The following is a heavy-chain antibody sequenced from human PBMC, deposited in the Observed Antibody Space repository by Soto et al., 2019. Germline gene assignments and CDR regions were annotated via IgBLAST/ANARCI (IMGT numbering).Heavy chain of an antibody. V-gene: IGHV4-61*01. Sequence: SETLSLTCTVSGGSVSSGSYYWSWIRQPPGKGLEWVGYIYYSGSTNYNPSLKSRVTISVDTSKNQFSLKLSSVTAADTAVYYCARELPQRQGRNMDVWGQGTTVTVS. J-gene: IGHJ6*02. D-gene: IGHD1-1*01. CDR3: ARELPQRQGRNMDV. CDR2: IYYSGST. CDR1: GGSVSSGSYY.